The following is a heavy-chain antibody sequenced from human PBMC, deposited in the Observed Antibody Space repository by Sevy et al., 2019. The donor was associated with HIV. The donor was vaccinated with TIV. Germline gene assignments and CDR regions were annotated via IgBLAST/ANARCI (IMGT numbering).Heavy chain of an antibody. CDR3: ARRDEDLDY. J-gene: IGHJ4*02. Sequence: GGSLRLSCAASGFTFSDYYMSWIRQAPGKGLEWVSYISSSGSPKYYADSEKGRFTISRDNTKNSLYLQMNSLRAEDTAVYYCARRDEDLDYWGQGTLVTVSS. CDR1: GFTFSDYY. CDR2: ISSSGSPK. V-gene: IGHV3-11*01.